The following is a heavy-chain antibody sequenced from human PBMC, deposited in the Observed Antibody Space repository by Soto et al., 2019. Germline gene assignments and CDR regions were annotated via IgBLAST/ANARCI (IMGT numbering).Heavy chain of an antibody. J-gene: IGHJ4*02. V-gene: IGHV3-30*18. CDR3: AKDTYYYSVSGYYVVDA. CDR2: ISHDGSKT. Sequence: QVQLVESGGGVVQPGRSLRLSCAASGFTFNSYGIHWVRQAPGKGLEWVAVISHDGSKTNYADSVKGRFTISRDNSKDTVYQQMNSLSAEDTAVYYCAKDTYYYSVSGYYVVDAWAQKPLVTVSS. D-gene: IGHD3-22*01. CDR1: GFTFNSYG.